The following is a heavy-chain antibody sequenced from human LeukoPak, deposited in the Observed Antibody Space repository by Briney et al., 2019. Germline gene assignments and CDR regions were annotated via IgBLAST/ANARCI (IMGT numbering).Heavy chain of an antibody. Sequence: SETLSLTFAVYGGSFSGYYWRWIRQPPAKGLEWMGEINHSGSTNYKPSLKSRVPISVHKTKNQFSLKLSTVTAEDTAVYYCPSFAKYVSATDLWGQGTLVRVSS. V-gene: IGHV4-34*01. CDR1: GGSFSGYY. D-gene: IGHD1-1*01. CDR2: INHSGST. J-gene: IGHJ4*02. CDR3: PSFAKYVSATDL.